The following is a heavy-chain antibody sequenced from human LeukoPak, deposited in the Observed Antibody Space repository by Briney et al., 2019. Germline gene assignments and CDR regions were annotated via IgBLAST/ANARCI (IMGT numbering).Heavy chain of an antibody. Sequence: SETLSLTCTVSGGSISSYYWGWIRQPPGKGLEWIGTIYYSGTTYYNPSLKSRVTISVDTSKNQFSLELSSMTAADTAVYYCARGPTLKYFHHWGQGTLVSVSS. CDR1: GGSISSYY. CDR3: ARGPTLKYFHH. V-gene: IGHV4-39*02. CDR2: IYYSGTT. J-gene: IGHJ1*01.